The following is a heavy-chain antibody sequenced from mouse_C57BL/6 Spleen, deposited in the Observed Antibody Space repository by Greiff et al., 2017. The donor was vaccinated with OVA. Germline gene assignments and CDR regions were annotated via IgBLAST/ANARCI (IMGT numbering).Heavy chain of an antibody. D-gene: IGHD1-1*01. CDR2: IDPSDSET. CDR3: ARPITTVARWYFDV. CDR1: GYTFTSYW. J-gene: IGHJ1*03. V-gene: IGHV1-52*01. Sequence: QVQLKQPGAELVRPGSSVKLSCKASGYTFTSYWMHWVKQRPIQGLEWIGNIDPSDSETHYNQKFKDKATLTVDKSSSTAYMQLSSLTSEDSAVYYCARPITTVARWYFDVWGTGTTVTVSS.